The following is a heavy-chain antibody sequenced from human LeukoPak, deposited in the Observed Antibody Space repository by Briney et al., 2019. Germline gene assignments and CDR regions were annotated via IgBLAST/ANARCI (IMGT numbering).Heavy chain of an antibody. Sequence: PGGSLRLSCAASGFTFTDYPMNWVRQAPGRGLEWVSNIRTTAERANYANYADSVKGRFTISRDNAKSSLYLQMNSLRAEDTAVYYCARSGDSSSWYEVFGGTFGGYYFDYWGQGTLVTVSS. V-gene: IGHV3-21*05. D-gene: IGHD6-13*01. J-gene: IGHJ4*02. CDR3: ARSGDSSSWYEVFGGTFGGYYFDY. CDR1: GFTFTDYP. CDR2: IRTTAERANYA.